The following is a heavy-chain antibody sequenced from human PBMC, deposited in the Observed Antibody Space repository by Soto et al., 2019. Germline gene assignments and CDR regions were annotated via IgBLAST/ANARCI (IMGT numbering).Heavy chain of an antibody. D-gene: IGHD2-2*01. CDR3: ATLTYCSSASCPNYYYVMDV. V-gene: IGHV3-21*06. J-gene: IGHJ6*02. Sequence: GSLRLSCAASGFTCTTYSLTWVRQATGKGLEWVASIGSSSNYIYYADSVKGRFTISRDNAKNSLFLQMNSLRAEDTAVYYCATLTYCSSASCPNYYYVMDVWGQGTTVTVSS. CDR2: IGSSSNYI. CDR1: GFTCTTYS.